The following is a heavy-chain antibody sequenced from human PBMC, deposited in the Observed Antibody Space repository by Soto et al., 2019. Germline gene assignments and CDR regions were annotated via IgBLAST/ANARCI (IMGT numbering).Heavy chain of an antibody. CDR2: IYSNVCT. V-gene: IGHV4-59*08. D-gene: IGHD1-26*01. CDR3: VRKGIGALHGLVDV. Sequence: QVQLQASGPGLVKPSDTLSLTCTVSGDSIGTYNWVWIRQPPGKRLEWIGYIYSNVCTSYNPALKSRVTISADTSTKQFSLRLSSVTAAETAVYYCVRKGIGALHGLVDVWGQGTTVTVSS. J-gene: IGHJ6*02. CDR1: GDSIGTYN.